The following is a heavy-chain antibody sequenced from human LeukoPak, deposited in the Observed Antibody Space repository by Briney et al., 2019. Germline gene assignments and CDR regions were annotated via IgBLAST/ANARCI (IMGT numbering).Heavy chain of an antibody. Sequence: ASVKVSCKASGYTFTSYGISWVRQATGQGLEWMGWMNPNSGNTGYAQKFQGRVTITRNTAISTAYMELSSLRSEDTAVYYCARGQERYCSGGSCYYYYYYMDVWGKGTTVTVSS. CDR1: GYTFTSYG. CDR2: MNPNSGNT. J-gene: IGHJ6*03. CDR3: ARGQERYCSGGSCYYYYYYMDV. V-gene: IGHV1-8*03. D-gene: IGHD2-15*01.